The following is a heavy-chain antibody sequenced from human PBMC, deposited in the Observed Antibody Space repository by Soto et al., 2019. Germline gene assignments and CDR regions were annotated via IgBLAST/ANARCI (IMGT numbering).Heavy chain of an antibody. CDR2: IKSNGGTD. V-gene: IGHV3-33*01. Sequence: QVQLVESGGDVVQPGRSLRLSCAASGFTFSNYGMHWVRQAPGKGLEWVAVIKSNGGTDHYADSRKGRFTIARDNSRNTLYLQMNSLRAEDPAVYYCVRDEDQEANALDYWGQGTLVTVSS. J-gene: IGHJ4*02. CDR3: VRDEDQEANALDY. D-gene: IGHD2-2*01. CDR1: GFTFSNYG.